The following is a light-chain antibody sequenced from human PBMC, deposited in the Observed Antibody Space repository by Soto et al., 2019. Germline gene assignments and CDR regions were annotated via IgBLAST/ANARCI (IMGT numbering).Light chain of an antibody. CDR3: SSYTGGTSLVYV. Sequence: QSALPQPASLSGSPGQSISISCTGTSSDVGRYNFVSWYQQRPGKAPKLIIYDVANRPSGISNRFSGSKSGNTASLTISGLQAEDEADYYCSSYTGGTSLVYVFGTGTKLTVL. V-gene: IGLV2-14*03. CDR1: SSDVGRYNF. J-gene: IGLJ1*01. CDR2: DVA.